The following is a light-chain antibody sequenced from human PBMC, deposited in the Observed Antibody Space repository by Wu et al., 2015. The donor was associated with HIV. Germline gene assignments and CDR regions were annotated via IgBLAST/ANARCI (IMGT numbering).Light chain of an antibody. Sequence: DIQMTQSPSSLSASVGDRVTITCRASQGISNSLAWYQQKAGKAPKLLLYAASRLESGVPSRFSGSGSGTDYTLSISSLQPGDFATYYCQQYYTTMYSFGQGTKLEIK. CDR1: QGISNS. J-gene: IGKJ2*03. CDR2: AAS. V-gene: IGKV1-NL1*01. CDR3: QQYYTTMYS.